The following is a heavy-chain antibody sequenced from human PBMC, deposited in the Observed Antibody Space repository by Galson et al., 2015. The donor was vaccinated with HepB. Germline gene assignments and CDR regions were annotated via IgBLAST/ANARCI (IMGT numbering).Heavy chain of an antibody. Sequence: SVTVSCKASGYTFTSYDINWVRQATGQGLEWMGWMNPNSGNTGYAQKFQGRVTMTRNTSISTAYMELSSLRSEDTAVYYCARGGRYYYDSSGYFTSYYYFDYWGQGTLVTVSS. J-gene: IGHJ4*02. CDR2: MNPNSGNT. D-gene: IGHD3-22*01. CDR1: GYTFTSYD. V-gene: IGHV1-8*01. CDR3: ARGGRYYYDSSGYFTSYYYFDY.